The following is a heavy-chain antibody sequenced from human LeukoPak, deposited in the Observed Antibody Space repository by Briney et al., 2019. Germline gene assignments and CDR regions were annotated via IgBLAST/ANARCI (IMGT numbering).Heavy chain of an antibody. CDR2: ISAYNGNT. CDR3: ARVTLAYCGGDCYFYDY. CDR1: GYTFTSYG. Sequence: ASVKVSCKASGYTFTSYGISWVRQAPGQGLEWMGWISAYNGNTNYAQKLQGRVTMTTDTSTSTAYMELRSLRSDDTAVYYCARVTLAYCGGDCYFYDYWGQGTLVTVPS. V-gene: IGHV1-18*01. J-gene: IGHJ4*02. D-gene: IGHD2-21*02.